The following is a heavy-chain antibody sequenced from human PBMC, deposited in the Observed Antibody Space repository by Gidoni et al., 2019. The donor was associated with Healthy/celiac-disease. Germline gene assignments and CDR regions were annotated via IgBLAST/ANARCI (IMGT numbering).Heavy chain of an antibody. V-gene: IGHV4-39*01. Sequence: QLQLQESGPGLVKPSETLSLACTVTGCAISSSSYYWGWIRQPPGKGLEWFGSIYYSGSTYYNPSLKSRVTISVDTSKNQFSLKLSSVTAADTAVYYCASNFDWLLHFDYWGQGTLVTVSS. CDR3: ASNFDWLLHFDY. CDR1: GCAISSSSYY. J-gene: IGHJ4*02. CDR2: IYYSGST. D-gene: IGHD3-9*01.